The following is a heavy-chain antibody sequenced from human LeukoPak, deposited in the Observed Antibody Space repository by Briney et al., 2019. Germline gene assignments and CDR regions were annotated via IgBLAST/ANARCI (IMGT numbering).Heavy chain of an antibody. CDR1: GFTFSSYW. CDR2: IKQDGSET. Sequence: PGGSLRLSCAASGFTFSSYWMSWVRQAPGKGLEWVANIKQDGSETSYVDSLKGRFTISRDNAKNSLYLQMNSLRAEDTAVYYCARRSGYYGSGSYYPYFDYWGQGTLVTVSS. CDR3: ARRSGYYGSGSYYPYFDY. V-gene: IGHV3-7*01. D-gene: IGHD3-10*01. J-gene: IGHJ4*02.